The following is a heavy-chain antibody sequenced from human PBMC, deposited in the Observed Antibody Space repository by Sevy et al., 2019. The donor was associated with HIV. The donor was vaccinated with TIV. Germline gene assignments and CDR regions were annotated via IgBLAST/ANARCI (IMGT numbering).Heavy chain of an antibody. CDR2: ISYDGRNNK. CDR3: ARDRGEILSSAFDY. CDR1: GFTFSDHR. Sequence: GGSLRLSCAAFGFTFSDHRMHWVRQAPGKGLEWVAVISYDGRNNKYNVDSVKGRFTISRDNSKNTVYPQMNSLRPEDTAIYYCARDRGEILSSAFDYWGQGTLVTVSS. V-gene: IGHV3-30*03. D-gene: IGHD3-16*01. J-gene: IGHJ4*02.